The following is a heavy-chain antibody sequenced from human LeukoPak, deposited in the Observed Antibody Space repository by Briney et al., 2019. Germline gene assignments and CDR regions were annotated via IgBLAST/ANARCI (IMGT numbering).Heavy chain of an antibody. CDR3: ARRQYSYGSNAFDI. Sequence: GGSLRLSCAASGFTFSSYGMNWVRQAPGKGLEWVSYISSSGSTIYYADSVKGRFTISRDNAKNSLYLQMNSLRAEDTAVYYCARRQYSYGSNAFDIWGQGTMVTVSS. V-gene: IGHV3-48*04. CDR1: GFTFSSYG. CDR2: ISSSGSTI. D-gene: IGHD5-18*01. J-gene: IGHJ3*02.